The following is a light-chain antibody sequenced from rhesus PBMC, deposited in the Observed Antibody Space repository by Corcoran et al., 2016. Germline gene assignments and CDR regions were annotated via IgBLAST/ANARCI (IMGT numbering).Light chain of an antibody. Sequence: ETVVTQSPATLSLSPGERATLSCRASQSVGSYLAWYQQKPGQAPGLLIYGASSRDTGIPDRISGSGSGTDFTLTISSLEPEDVGVYYCQQSSNLLTFGGGTKVEIK. V-gene: IGKV3-24*04. J-gene: IGKJ4*01. CDR1: QSVGSY. CDR3: QQSSNLLT. CDR2: GAS.